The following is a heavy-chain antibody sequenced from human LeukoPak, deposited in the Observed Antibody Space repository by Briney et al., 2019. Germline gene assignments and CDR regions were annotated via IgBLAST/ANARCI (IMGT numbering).Heavy chain of an antibody. CDR3: ARAQRGYCSSTSCYYAWFDP. J-gene: IGHJ5*02. V-gene: IGHV4-59*01. Sequence: SETLSLTCTVSGGSISSYYWSWIRQPPGKGLEWIGYIYYSGSTYYNPSLKSRVTISVDTSKNQFSLKLSSVTAADTAVYYCARAQRGYCSSTSCYYAWFDPWGQGTLVTVSS. D-gene: IGHD2-2*01. CDR1: GGSISSYY. CDR2: IYYSGST.